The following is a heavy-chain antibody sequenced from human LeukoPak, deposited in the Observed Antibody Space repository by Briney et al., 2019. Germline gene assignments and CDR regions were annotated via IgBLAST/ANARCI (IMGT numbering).Heavy chain of an antibody. J-gene: IGHJ5*02. CDR3: AKGSSGYFVDL. CDR2: ISNDGGGT. CDR1: GFTFSSYA. V-gene: IGHV3-23*01. D-gene: IGHD3-22*01. Sequence: PGGSLRLSCAASGFTFSSYAMSWVRQAPGKGLEWVSAISNDGGGTNYADFVKGRFTISRDNSKNTLFLQMNSLRAEDTALYYCAKGSSGYFVDLWGQGTLVTVSS.